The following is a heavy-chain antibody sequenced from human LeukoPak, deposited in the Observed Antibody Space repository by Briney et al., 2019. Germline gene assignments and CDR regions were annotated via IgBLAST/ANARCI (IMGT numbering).Heavy chain of an antibody. CDR2: VHYSGST. J-gene: IGHJ2*01. Sequence: PSETLSLTCTVSGGSISSSSYYWRWIRQPPGKVLEWIGSVHYSGSTYYNPSLKSRVTISVDTSKNQFSLKLSSVTAADTAVYYCARVTTVTRADWYFDLWGRGTLVTVSS. D-gene: IGHD4-17*01. CDR3: ARVTTVTRADWYFDL. V-gene: IGHV4-39*01. CDR1: GGSISSSSYY.